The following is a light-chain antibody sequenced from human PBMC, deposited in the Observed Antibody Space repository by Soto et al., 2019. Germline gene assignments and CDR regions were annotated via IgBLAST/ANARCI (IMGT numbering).Light chain of an antibody. CDR1: QPIGSD. CDR3: QQGYKTPYT. V-gene: IGKV1-39*01. Sequence: DIQMTQSPSSLSASVGDMVAITCRASQPIGSDLNWYQQKPGKAPRLLVYGSSSLQSGVPSRFSGRGSGTDFTLTINSLQPEDFAVYYCQQGYKTPYTFGQGTKVDIK. J-gene: IGKJ2*01. CDR2: GSS.